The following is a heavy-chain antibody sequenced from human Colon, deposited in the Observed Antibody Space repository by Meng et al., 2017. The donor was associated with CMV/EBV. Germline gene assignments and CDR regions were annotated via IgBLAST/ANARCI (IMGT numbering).Heavy chain of an antibody. J-gene: IGHJ4*02. CDR2: LTGSGVNI. CDR1: GFTFNNYA. V-gene: IGHV3-23*01. D-gene: IGHD4-11*01. Sequence: GESLKISCAASGFTFNNYAMAWVRQAPGKGLEWVSALTGSGVNIYYADSVEGRFTISRDNSKNTLYLHMSSLRAEDTAIYYCARGRDYSNQWTLDNWGQGTQVTVSS. CDR3: ARGRDYSNQWTLDN.